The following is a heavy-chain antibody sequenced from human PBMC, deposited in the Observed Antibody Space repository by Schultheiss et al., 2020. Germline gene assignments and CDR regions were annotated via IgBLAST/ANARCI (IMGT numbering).Heavy chain of an antibody. CDR3: AREGRGVSSSWYLWGSGYYGMDV. J-gene: IGHJ6*02. D-gene: IGHD6-13*01. CDR1: GFTFSSYA. Sequence: GGSLRLSCAASGFTFSSYAMHWVRQAPGKGLEWVSGISWNSGSIGYADSVKGRFTISRENAKNSLYLQMNSLRAGDTAVYYCAREGRGVSSSWYLWGSGYYGMDVWGQGTTVTVSS. CDR2: ISWNSGSI. V-gene: IGHV3-9*01.